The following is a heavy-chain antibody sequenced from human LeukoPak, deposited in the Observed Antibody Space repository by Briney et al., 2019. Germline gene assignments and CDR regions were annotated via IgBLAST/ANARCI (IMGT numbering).Heavy chain of an antibody. J-gene: IGHJ4*02. CDR2: ISSSSSYT. CDR1: GFTFSDYY. V-gene: IGHV3-11*06. D-gene: IGHD6-19*01. Sequence: GGSLRLSCAASGFTFSDYYMSWIRQAPGKGLEWVSYISSSSSYTNYADPVKGRFTISRDNAKNSLYLQMNSLRAEDTAVYYCAGGYSSGWYPLDYWGQGTLVTVSS. CDR3: AGGYSSGWYPLDY.